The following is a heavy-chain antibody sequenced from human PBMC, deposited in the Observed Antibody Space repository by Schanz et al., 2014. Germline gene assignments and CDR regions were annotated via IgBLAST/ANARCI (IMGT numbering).Heavy chain of an antibody. CDR3: AKDRRDNYGSGTFYFEH. Sequence: EVQLVESGGGLVKPGGSLRLSCAASGFSFSDYSMSWVRQAPGKGLEWVSGISWNSGDIAYADSVKGRFTISRDTSKNTLYLQMSSLRAEDTALYFCAKDRRDNYGSGTFYFEHWGQGTLVTVSS. CDR2: ISWNSGDI. V-gene: IGHV3-21*01. J-gene: IGHJ4*02. D-gene: IGHD3-10*01. CDR1: GFSFSDYS.